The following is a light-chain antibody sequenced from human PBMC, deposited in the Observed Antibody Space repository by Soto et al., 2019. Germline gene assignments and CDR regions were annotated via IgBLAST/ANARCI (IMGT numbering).Light chain of an antibody. CDR3: QQYGSSPST. V-gene: IGKV3-20*01. Sequence: EILLTQSPGTLSLSPGERATLSCRASQSVSSSYLAWYQQKPGQAPRLPIYGASSRATGIPDRFSGSGSGTDFTLTISRLEPEDFAVYYCQQYGSSPSTFGQGTKVDIK. J-gene: IGKJ1*01. CDR2: GAS. CDR1: QSVSSSY.